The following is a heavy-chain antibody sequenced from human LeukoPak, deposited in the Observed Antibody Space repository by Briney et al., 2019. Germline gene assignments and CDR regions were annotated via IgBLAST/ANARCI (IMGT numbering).Heavy chain of an antibody. CDR1: GFTFSRYT. V-gene: IGHV3-21*01. J-gene: IGHJ4*02. CDR2: ISGSSTYI. CDR3: ARDGLSDDFWSGHNDF. Sequence: GGSLRLSCAASGFTFSRYTINWVRQAPGKGLEWVSSISGSSTYIYYADSVKGRFTISRDNAKNLLYLQMNSLRGEDTAVYYCARDGLSDDFWSGHNDFWGQGILVTVSS. D-gene: IGHD3-3*01.